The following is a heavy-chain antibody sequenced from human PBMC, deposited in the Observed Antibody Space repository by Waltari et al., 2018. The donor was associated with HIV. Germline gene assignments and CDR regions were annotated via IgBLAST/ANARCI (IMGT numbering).Heavy chain of an antibody. J-gene: IGHJ1*01. CDR3: ARAIDYYDSSGFQH. D-gene: IGHD3-22*01. CDR2: HNYGNGNT. Sequence: QVQLVQSGAAVKKPGASVKVSCKASGYIFTSHALPWVRQAPGQRLVGMGWHNYGNGNTKYSQQFQGRITITRDTSASTVYMELSSLRSEDTSVYFCARAIDYYDSSGFQHWGQGTLVTVSS. V-gene: IGHV1-3*01. CDR1: GYIFTSHA.